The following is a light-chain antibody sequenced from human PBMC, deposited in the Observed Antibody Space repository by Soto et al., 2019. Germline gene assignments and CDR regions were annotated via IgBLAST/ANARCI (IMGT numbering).Light chain of an antibody. V-gene: IGLV2-14*01. CDR2: EVS. Sequence: QSALTQPASVSGSPGQSIAISCTGTSSDVGGYNYVSWYQQHPGKAPKLMISEVSNRPSGVSNRFSGSESGNTASLTISGLQDEEESDYYCSSYTSTSTYVFGTGTKVTV. J-gene: IGLJ1*01. CDR1: SSDVGGYNY. CDR3: SSYTSTSTYV.